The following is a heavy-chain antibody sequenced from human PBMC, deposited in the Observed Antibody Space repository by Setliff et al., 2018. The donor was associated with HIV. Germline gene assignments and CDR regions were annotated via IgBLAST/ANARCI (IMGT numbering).Heavy chain of an antibody. CDR1: GYNFSTYA. J-gene: IGHJ4*02. Sequence: GASVKVSCKASGYNFSTYALHWVRQAPGQRLEWLGWMNAASGKTKYSEEFQNRISFTRDTSANIGYLELTKLRSEDMGIYYCVRVRVGGSLYFDFWGQGTPVT. CDR3: VRVRVGGSLYFDF. D-gene: IGHD1-26*01. CDR2: MNAASGKT. V-gene: IGHV1-3*03.